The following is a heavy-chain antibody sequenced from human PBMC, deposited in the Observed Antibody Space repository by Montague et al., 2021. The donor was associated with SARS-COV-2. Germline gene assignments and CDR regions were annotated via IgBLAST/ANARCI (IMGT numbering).Heavy chain of an antibody. J-gene: IGHJ6*02. CDR2: IYYSGNT. CDR1: GGSINSYY. V-gene: IGHV4-59*01. Sequence: SETLSLTCAVSGGSINSYYWSWIRQPPGKGLEWIGYIYYSGNTIYNPSLKSRVTISIDTSKNQFSLKLNSVTAADTAVYYCAGRPTPSYSSGWYLFYYAMDVWGQGTTVTVSS. D-gene: IGHD6-19*01. CDR3: AGRPTPSYSSGWYLFYYAMDV.